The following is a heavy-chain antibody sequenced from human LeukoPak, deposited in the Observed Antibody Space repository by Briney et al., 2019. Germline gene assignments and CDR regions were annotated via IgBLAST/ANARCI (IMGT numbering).Heavy chain of an antibody. J-gene: IGHJ4*02. Sequence: GGSLRLSCAASGFTFSSYAMSWVRQAPGKGLEWVSAISGSGGSTYYADSVKGRFTISRDNSKNTLYLQMNSLRAEDTAVSYCAKVPRIAVAEVGFFFNYWGQGTLVTVSS. CDR2: ISGSGGST. D-gene: IGHD6-19*01. V-gene: IGHV3-23*01. CDR3: AKVPRIAVAEVGFFFNY. CDR1: GFTFSSYA.